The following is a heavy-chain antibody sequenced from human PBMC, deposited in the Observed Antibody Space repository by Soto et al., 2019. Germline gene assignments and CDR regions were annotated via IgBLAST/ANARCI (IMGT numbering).Heavy chain of an antibody. CDR1: GYTFTYRY. CDR2: ITPFNGNT. D-gene: IGHD2-15*01. V-gene: IGHV1-45*02. Sequence: SVKVSCKASGYTFTYRYLHWVRQAPGQALEWMGWITPFNGNTNYAQKFQDRVTITRDRSMSTAYMELSSLRSEDTAMYYCATGAATLMYYFDYWGQGTLVTVSS. CDR3: ATGAATLMYYFDY. J-gene: IGHJ4*02.